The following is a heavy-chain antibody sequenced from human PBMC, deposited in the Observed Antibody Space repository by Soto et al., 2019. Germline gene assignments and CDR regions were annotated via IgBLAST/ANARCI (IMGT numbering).Heavy chain of an antibody. J-gene: IGHJ6*02. V-gene: IGHV3-43*01. CDR2: ISWDGGST. Sequence: PGGSLRLSCAASGFTFDDYTMHWVRQAPGKGLEWVSLISWDGGSTYYADSVKGRFTISRDNSKNSLYLQMNSLRTEDTALYYCAKAVVVTANSDYYYYGMDVWGQGTTVTVSS. D-gene: IGHD2-21*02. CDR3: AKAVVVTANSDYYYYGMDV. CDR1: GFTFDDYT.